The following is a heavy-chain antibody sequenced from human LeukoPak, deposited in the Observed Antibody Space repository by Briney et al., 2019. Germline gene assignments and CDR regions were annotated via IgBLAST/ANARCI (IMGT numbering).Heavy chain of an antibody. CDR1: GYSISSGYY. CDR3: ARDVHEYYDILTGYYIVHYFDY. Sequence: SETLSLTCTVSGYSISSGYYWGWIRQPPGKGLEWIGSIYHSGSTYYNPSLKSRVTISVDTSKNQFSLKLSSVTAADTAVYYCARDVHEYYDILTGYYIVHYFDYWGQGTLVTVSS. V-gene: IGHV4-38-2*02. D-gene: IGHD3-9*01. CDR2: IYHSGST. J-gene: IGHJ4*02.